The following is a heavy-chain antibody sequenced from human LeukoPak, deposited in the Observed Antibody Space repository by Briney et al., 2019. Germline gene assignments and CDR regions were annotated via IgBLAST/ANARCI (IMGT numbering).Heavy chain of an antibody. J-gene: IGHJ4*02. CDR3: AKRSGNSGGYFDY. CDR1: GFTFSSYA. D-gene: IGHD4-23*01. CDR2: ISYDGSNK. V-gene: IGHV3-30-3*02. Sequence: PGGSLRLSCAASGFTFSSYAMHWVRQAPGKGLEWVAVISYDGSNKYYADSVKGRFTISRDNSKNTLYLQMNSLRAEDTAVYYCAKRSGNSGGYFDYWGQGTLVTVSS.